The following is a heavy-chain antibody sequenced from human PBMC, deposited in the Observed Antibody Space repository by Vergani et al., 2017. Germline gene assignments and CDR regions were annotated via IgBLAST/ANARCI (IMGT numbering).Heavy chain of an antibody. J-gene: IGHJ6*02. CDR3: ARDRYYDSSGYYYYGMDV. CDR2: IYTSGST. V-gene: IGHV4-39*07. Sequence: QLQLQESGPGLVKPSETLSLTCTVSGGSISSSSYYWGWIRQPPGKGLEWIGRIYTSGSTNYNPSLKSRVTMSVDTSKNQFSLKLSSVTAADTAVYYCARDRYYDSSGYYYYGMDVWGQGTTVTVSS. D-gene: IGHD3-22*01. CDR1: GGSISSSSYY.